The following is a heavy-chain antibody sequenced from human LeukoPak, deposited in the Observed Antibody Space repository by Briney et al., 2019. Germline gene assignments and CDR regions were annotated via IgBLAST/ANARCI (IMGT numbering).Heavy chain of an antibody. Sequence: PGGSLRLSCAASGFIFSSYSMNWVRQAPGKGLEWVSSISSSSSYIYYADSVKGRFTISRDNAKNSLYLQMNSLRAEDTAVYYCARDLAGATTYWGQGTLVTVSS. J-gene: IGHJ4*02. CDR1: GFIFSSYS. CDR2: ISSSSSYI. CDR3: ARDLAGATTY. V-gene: IGHV3-21*01. D-gene: IGHD1-26*01.